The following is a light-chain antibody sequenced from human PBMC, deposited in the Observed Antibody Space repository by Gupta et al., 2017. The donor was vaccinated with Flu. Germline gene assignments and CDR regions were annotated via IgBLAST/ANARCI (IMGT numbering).Light chain of an antibody. CDR1: QSMSIY. CDR2: AAA. Sequence: DIQMTQSPSSLSASVGDRVTITCRASQSMSIYLNWYQQRPGKGPKLLIYAAASLQSGVPSRFSGSGSGTDFTLTISRLQPEDFATYYCQQTVSYPQTFRSETKVEL. CDR3: QQTVSYPQT. V-gene: IGKV1-39*01. J-gene: IGKJ1*01.